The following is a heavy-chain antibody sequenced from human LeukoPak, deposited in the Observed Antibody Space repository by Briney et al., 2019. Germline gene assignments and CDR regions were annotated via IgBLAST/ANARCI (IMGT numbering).Heavy chain of an antibody. CDR1: GFTFSDYY. V-gene: IGHV3-11*01. CDR2: ISSSGSSI. J-gene: IGHJ5*02. Sequence: GGSLRLSCAASGFTFSDYYMSWIRQAPGKGLEWISYISSSGSSIYYADSVEGRFTISRDNAKNSLYLQMNSLRAEDTAVYYCARVLREWLLFGWFDPWGQGTLVTVSS. D-gene: IGHD3-3*01. CDR3: ARVLREWLLFGWFDP.